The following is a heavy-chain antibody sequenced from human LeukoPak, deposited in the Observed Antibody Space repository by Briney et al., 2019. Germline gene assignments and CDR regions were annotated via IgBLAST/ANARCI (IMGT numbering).Heavy chain of an antibody. CDR2: INPSGGSR. CDR1: GYTFTTYY. J-gene: IGHJ4*02. V-gene: IGHV1-46*01. Sequence: ASVKVSCKASGYTFTTYYIRWVRQAPGQGLEWMGIINPSGGSRSYAQKFQGRVTMTRDTSTSTVYMELSSLRSEDTAMYYCARDLGVYDSSGYYYRGLDYWGQGTLVTVSS. CDR3: ARDLGVYDSSGYYYRGLDY. D-gene: IGHD3-22*01.